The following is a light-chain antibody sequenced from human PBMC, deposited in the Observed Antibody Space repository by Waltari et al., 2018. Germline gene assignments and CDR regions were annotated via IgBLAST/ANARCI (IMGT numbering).Light chain of an antibody. Sequence: QSVLTQPPSASGSPGQRVTISCFGSSSNIGTNTVKWYQQLPGTAPKLLLYNKNGRPPWVPERFAGSKSGTSASLAITGLQSEDEANYHCAAWDDSLDGLVFGGGTKLTVL. V-gene: IGLV1-44*01. J-gene: IGLJ2*01. CDR2: NKN. CDR3: AAWDDSLDGLV. CDR1: SSNIGTNT.